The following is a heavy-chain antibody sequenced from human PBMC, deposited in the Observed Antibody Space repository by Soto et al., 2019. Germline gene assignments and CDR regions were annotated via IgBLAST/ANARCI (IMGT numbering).Heavy chain of an antibody. V-gene: IGHV3-7*03. D-gene: IGHD2-2*01. CDR2: IKFDESVK. J-gene: IGHJ4*02. Sequence: GGSLRLSCVASGFTFSDYWMSWVRQAPGKGPEWVANIKFDESVKQYVDSVRGRFSISRDNFRNSLFLQMNSLRAGDTAIYYCVKDGGYCSSATCYSPRNHYFDSWGQGTQVTVS. CDR1: GFTFSDYW. CDR3: VKDGGYCSSATCYSPRNHYFDS.